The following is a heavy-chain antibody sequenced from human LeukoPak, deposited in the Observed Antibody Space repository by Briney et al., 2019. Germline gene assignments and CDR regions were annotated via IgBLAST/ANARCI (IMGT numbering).Heavy chain of an antibody. J-gene: IGHJ4*02. CDR3: ARGDGSYAPFDY. V-gene: IGHV3-66*01. CDR2: IYSGGST. Sequence: GGSLRLSCAASGFTVSSNYMSWVRQAPGKGLEWVSVIYSGGSTYYADSVKGRFTISRDNSKNTLHLQMNSLRAEDTAVYYCARGDGSYAPFDYWGQGTLVTVSS. D-gene: IGHD1-26*01. CDR1: GFTVSSNY.